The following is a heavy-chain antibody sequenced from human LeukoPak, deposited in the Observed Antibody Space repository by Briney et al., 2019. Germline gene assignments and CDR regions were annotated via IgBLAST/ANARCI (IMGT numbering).Heavy chain of an antibody. CDR1: GGSISSGGYY. J-gene: IGHJ4*02. Sequence: SETLSLTCTVSGGSISSGGYYWSWIRQPPGKGLECIGYIYYSGSTYYNPSLKSRVTISVDTSKNQFSLKLSSVTAADTAVYYCARGTRYYGSGSYYNRGGADYWGQGTLVTVSS. D-gene: IGHD3-10*01. CDR3: ARGTRYYGSGSYYNRGGADY. V-gene: IGHV4-30-4*01. CDR2: IYYSGST.